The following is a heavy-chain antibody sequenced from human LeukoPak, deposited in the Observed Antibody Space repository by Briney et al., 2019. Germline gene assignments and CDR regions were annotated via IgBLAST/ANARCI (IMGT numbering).Heavy chain of an antibody. D-gene: IGHD6-13*01. Sequence: PSETLSLTCTVSGGSISSSSYYWGWIRQPPGKGLERIGSIYYSGSTYYNPSLKSRVTISVDTSKDQFSLKLSSVTAADTAVYYCARDSIAAAGHLRGGLFDYWGQGTLVTVSS. CDR1: GGSISSSSYY. J-gene: IGHJ4*02. CDR3: ARDSIAAAGHLRGGLFDY. CDR2: IYYSGST. V-gene: IGHV4-39*07.